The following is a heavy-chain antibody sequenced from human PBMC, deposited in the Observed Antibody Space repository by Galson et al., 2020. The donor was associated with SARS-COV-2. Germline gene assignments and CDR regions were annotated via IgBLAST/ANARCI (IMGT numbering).Heavy chain of an antibody. J-gene: IGHJ6*02. CDR2: IWYDGSNK. D-gene: IGHD4-4*01. V-gene: IGHV3-33*01. Sequence: GGSLRLSCAASGFTFSSYGMHWVRQAPGKGLEWVAVIWYDGSNKYYADSVKGRFTISRDNSKNTLYLQMNSLRAEDTAVYYCALMTTEPLSAYYDYGMDVWGQGTTGTVS. CDR1: GFTFSSYG. CDR3: ALMTTEPLSAYYDYGMDV.